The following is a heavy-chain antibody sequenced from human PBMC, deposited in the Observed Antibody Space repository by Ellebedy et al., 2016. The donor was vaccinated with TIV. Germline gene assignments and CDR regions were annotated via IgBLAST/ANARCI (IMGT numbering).Heavy chain of an antibody. CDR2: ISNTGSRT. J-gene: IGHJ4*02. CDR3: AKGRGGGSDSSAPRYYFDY. V-gene: IGHV3-23*01. CDR1: GFTFSSYA. Sequence: LSLTCAASGFTFSSYAMSWVRQAPGKGLEWVSTISNTGSRTYYADSVEGRFIISRDNSKKTLYLQMNSLRAEDTAVYYCAKGRGGGSDSSAPRYYFDYWGLGTLVTVSS. D-gene: IGHD3-22*01.